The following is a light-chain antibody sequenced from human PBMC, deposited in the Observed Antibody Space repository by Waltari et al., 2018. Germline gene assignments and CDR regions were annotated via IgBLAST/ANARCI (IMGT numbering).Light chain of an antibody. Sequence: DIVMTQSPDSLPVSLGERATFNCKSSQSVSYSSDNKNCLAWYQQKPGQPPKLLIYGASTRESEVPDRFSGSGSGTDFSLTISSLQAEDVAVYYCHQYCSMPYTFGQGTKLEIK. CDR2: GAS. J-gene: IGKJ2*01. CDR1: QSVSYSSDNKNC. CDR3: HQYCSMPYT. V-gene: IGKV4-1*01.